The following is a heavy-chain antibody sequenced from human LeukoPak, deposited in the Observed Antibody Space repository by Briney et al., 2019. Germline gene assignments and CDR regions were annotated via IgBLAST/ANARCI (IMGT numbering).Heavy chain of an antibody. J-gene: IGHJ4*02. CDR3: ARGLWFGELWYFDY. CDR2: MNPNSGNT. V-gene: IGHV1-8*03. Sequence: ASVKVSCKASGYTFTSYDINWVRQATGQGLEWMGWMNPNSGNTGYAQKFQGRVTITKNTSISTAYMELSSLRSEDTAVYYCARGLWFGELWYFDYWGQGTLVTVSS. CDR1: GYTFTSYD. D-gene: IGHD3-10*01.